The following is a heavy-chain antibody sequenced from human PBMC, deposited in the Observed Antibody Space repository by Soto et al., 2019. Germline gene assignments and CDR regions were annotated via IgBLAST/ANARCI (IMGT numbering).Heavy chain of an antibody. Sequence: GESLKISCKGSGYSFTSYWIGWVRQMPGKGLEWMGIIYPGDSDTRYSPSFQGQVTISADKSISTAYLQWSSLKAPDTAMYYCARPLAAFGGVIASDAFDIWGQGTMVTVSS. J-gene: IGHJ3*02. V-gene: IGHV5-51*01. CDR2: IYPGDSDT. CDR1: GYSFTSYW. CDR3: ARPLAAFGGVIASDAFDI. D-gene: IGHD3-16*02.